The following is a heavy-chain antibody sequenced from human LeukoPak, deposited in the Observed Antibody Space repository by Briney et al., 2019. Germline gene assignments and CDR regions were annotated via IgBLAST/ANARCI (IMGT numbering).Heavy chain of an antibody. CDR1: GYTFTSYA. CDR3: ARDTYDSSGYYSILYYYGMDV. CDR2: INTNTGNP. J-gene: IGHJ6*02. V-gene: IGHV7-4-1*02. D-gene: IGHD3-22*01. Sequence: ASVKVSCKASGYTFTSYAMNWVRQAPGQGLEWMGWINTNTGNPTYVQGFTGRFVFSLDTSVSTAYLQISSLKAEDTAVYYCARDTYDSSGYYSILYYYGMDVWGQGTTVTVSS.